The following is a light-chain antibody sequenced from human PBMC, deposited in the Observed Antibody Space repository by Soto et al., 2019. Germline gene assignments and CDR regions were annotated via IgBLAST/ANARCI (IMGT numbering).Light chain of an antibody. V-gene: IGKV2-28*01. J-gene: IGKJ1*01. CDR3: MQALQTPRT. CDR1: QTILYSSNNKNY. Sequence: DILMTQSPDSLAVSLGERATINCKSRQTILYSSNNKNYLAWYQQKPGQSPQLLIYLGSNRASGVPDRFSGSGSGTDFTLKISRVEAEDVGVYYCMQALQTPRTFGQGTKVDIK. CDR2: LGS.